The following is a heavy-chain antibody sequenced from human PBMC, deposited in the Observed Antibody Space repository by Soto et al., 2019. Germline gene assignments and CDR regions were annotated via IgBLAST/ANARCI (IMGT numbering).Heavy chain of an antibody. Sequence: GASVKVSCKASGGTFSSYAISWVRQAPGQGLEWMGGIIPIFGTANYAQKFQGRVTITADESTSTAYMELSSLRSEDTAVYYCARGPTKGVTGTYYYYYGMDVWGQGTTVTVSS. CDR2: IIPIFGTA. CDR1: GGTFSSYA. J-gene: IGHJ6*02. CDR3: ARGPTKGVTGTYYYYYGMDV. V-gene: IGHV1-69*13. D-gene: IGHD1-20*01.